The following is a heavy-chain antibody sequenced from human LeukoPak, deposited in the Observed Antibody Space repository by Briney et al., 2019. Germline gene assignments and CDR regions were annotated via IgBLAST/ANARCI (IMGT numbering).Heavy chain of an antibody. Sequence: PGGSLRLSCAASGFTFSNYGMHWVRQPPGKGLEWVAIISCDGSNQYYVDSVKGRFTISRDNSKNTLCLQMNSLRAEDTAVYYCARDNEREGDYDGGGYVHWGQGTLVTVSS. CDR3: ARDNEREGDYDGGGYVH. D-gene: IGHD3-22*01. CDR1: GFTFSNYG. J-gene: IGHJ4*02. V-gene: IGHV3-30*03. CDR2: ISCDGSNQ.